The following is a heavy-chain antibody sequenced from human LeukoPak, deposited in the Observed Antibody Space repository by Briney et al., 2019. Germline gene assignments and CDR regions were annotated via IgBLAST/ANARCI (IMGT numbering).Heavy chain of an antibody. CDR1: GGSISSSSYY. CDR2: IYYSGST. J-gene: IGHJ6*03. V-gene: IGHV4-39*01. D-gene: IGHD4-17*01. Sequence: SETLSLTCTVSGGSISSSSYYWGWIRQPPGKGLEWIGSIYYSGSTYYNPSLKSRVTISVDTSKNQFSLKLSSVTAADTAVYYCALSYGYYYYYYMDVRGKGTTVTISS. CDR3: ALSYGYYYYYYMDV.